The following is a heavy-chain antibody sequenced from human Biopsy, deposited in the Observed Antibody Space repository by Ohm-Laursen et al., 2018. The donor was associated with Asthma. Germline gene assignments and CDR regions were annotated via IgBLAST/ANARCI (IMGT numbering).Heavy chain of an antibody. D-gene: IGHD1-1*01. J-gene: IGHJ3*02. Sequence: SLRLSCAASGFSFSNFAIRWVRQAPGKGLEWVGDISKDASTQDYADSVKGRFTMARDNSKNSLDLQMNSLREEDTAVYYCVRDGTDDAFDIWGQGTVVSVSS. CDR2: ISKDASTQ. V-gene: IGHV3-30*01. CDR3: VRDGTDDAFDI. CDR1: GFSFSNFA.